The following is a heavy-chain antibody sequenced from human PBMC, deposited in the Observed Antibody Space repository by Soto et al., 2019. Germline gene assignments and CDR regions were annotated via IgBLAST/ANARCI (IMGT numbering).Heavy chain of an antibody. V-gene: IGHV3-66*01. J-gene: IGHJ6*03. CDR3: DMVRGVISGCYYMGV. CDR2: IYSGGST. CDR1: GFTVSSNY. D-gene: IGHD3-10*01. Sequence: EVQLVESGGGLVQPGGSLRLSCAASGFTVSSNYMSWVRQAPGKGLERVSVIYSGGSTYYADSVKGRFTISRDNSKNSVSRQMNSLIAEHTALYYCDMVRGVISGCYYMGVWGKGTTVTASS.